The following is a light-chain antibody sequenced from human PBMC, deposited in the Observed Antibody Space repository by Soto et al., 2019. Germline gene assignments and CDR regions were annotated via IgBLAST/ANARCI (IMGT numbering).Light chain of an antibody. CDR2: EVS. CDR1: SSDVGGYNY. V-gene: IGLV2-14*01. CDR3: SSYTSSSAYV. Sequence: QSALTQPASVSGSPGQSITISCTGTSSDVGGYNYVSWYQQQSGKAPKLMIHEVSNRPSGVSSRFSGSKSGNTASLTISGLQAEDEADYYCSSYTSSSAYVFGIGTKVTVL. J-gene: IGLJ1*01.